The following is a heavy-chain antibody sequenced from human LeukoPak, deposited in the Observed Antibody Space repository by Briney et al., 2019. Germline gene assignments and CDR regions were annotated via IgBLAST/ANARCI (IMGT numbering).Heavy chain of an antibody. V-gene: IGHV4-61*02. CDR1: DGSISSGSYY. CDR3: ARDREQLVNGYYYMDV. Sequence: SETLSLTCTVSDGSISSGSYYWSWIRQPAGKGLEWIGRIYTSGSTNSNPSLKSRVTISVDTSENQFSLKLSSVTAADTAVYYCARDREQLVNGYYYMDVWGKGTTVTVSS. D-gene: IGHD6-13*01. J-gene: IGHJ6*03. CDR2: IYTSGST.